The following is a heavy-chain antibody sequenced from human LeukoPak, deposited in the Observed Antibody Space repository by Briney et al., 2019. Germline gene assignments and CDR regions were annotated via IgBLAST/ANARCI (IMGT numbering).Heavy chain of an antibody. CDR2: IHYSGST. CDR3: AKAPYYYDSSAGTFDI. V-gene: IGHV4-59*02. J-gene: IGHJ3*02. CDR1: GGSVSGYY. D-gene: IGHD3-22*01. Sequence: SETLSLTCTVSGGSVSGYYWSWIRQPPGKGLQWIGYIHYSGSTNYNPSLKSRLTISVDTSKNQFSLKLTSVTAADTAVYYCAKAPYYYDSSAGTFDIWGQGTMVTVSS.